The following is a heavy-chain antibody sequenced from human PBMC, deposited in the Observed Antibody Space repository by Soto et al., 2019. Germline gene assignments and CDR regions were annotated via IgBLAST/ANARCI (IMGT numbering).Heavy chain of an antibody. J-gene: IGHJ6*02. V-gene: IGHV4-34*01. Sequence: LSLTCAVYGGSFSGYYWSWIRQPPGKGLEWIGEINHSGSTNYNPSLKSRVTISVDTSKNQFSLKLSSVTAADTAVYYCARNGSYYDFWSGYYFGGGMDVWGQGTTVTVSS. CDR3: ARNGSYYDFWSGYYFGGGMDV. CDR2: INHSGST. D-gene: IGHD3-3*01. CDR1: GGSFSGYY.